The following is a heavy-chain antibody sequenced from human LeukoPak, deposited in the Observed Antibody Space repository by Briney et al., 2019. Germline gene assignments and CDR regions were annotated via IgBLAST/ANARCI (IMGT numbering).Heavy chain of an antibody. CDR3: AKRPSDYGDYVSFFDY. CDR2: ISDDGRSK. CDR1: GFTFISYG. D-gene: IGHD4-17*01. J-gene: IGHJ4*02. V-gene: IGHV3-30*18. Sequence: GGSLRLSCAASGFTFISYGMHWVRQAPGKGLEWVGVISDDGRSKDYADSVKGRFTISRDNSKDTLYLQMNSLRDEDTAVYYCAKRPSDYGDYVSFFDYWGQGTLVTVSS.